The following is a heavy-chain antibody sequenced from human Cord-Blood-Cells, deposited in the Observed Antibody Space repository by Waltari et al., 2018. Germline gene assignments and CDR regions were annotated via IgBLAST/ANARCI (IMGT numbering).Heavy chain of an antibody. CDR2: IIPICGTA. V-gene: IGHV1-69*01. CDR1: GGTFSSYA. CDR3: ARDLDEDGSGSLAPFQH. Sequence: QVQLVQSGAEVKKPGSSVKVSCKASGGTFSSYAISWVRQAPGQGLEWMGGIIPICGTANYAQKFQGRVTITADESTSTAYMELSSLRSEDTAVYYCARDLDEDGSGSLAPFQHWGQGTLVTVSS. J-gene: IGHJ1*01. D-gene: IGHD3-10*01.